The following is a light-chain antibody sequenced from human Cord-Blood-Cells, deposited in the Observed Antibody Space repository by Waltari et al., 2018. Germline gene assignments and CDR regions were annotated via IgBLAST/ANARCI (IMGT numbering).Light chain of an antibody. CDR2: AAS. CDR1: QSISSY. CDR3: QQSYSTPIT. Sequence: DMQMTQSPSSLSASVGDRVTITGRVSQSISSYLNWYQQKPGKAPKLLIYAASSLQSGVQSRFSGSGSGTDFTLTISSLQPEDFATYYCQQSYSTPITCGPRTKVDIK. V-gene: IGKV1-39*01. J-gene: IGKJ3*01.